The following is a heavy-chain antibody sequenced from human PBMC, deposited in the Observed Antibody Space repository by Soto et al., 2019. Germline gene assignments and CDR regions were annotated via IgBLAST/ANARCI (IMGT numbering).Heavy chain of an antibody. Sequence: ASLKVYCKSAGYAFTTYGITWVRQDPGQGLEWMGWISTYNGNTNYAQSLQGRVTMTRETSSTTAYMELRSLRSDDTAVYYCARVMTTFGVVSKGPDHWGQGTLVPVSS. J-gene: IGHJ4*02. V-gene: IGHV1-18*04. D-gene: IGHD3-3*01. CDR2: ISTYNGNT. CDR1: GYAFTTYG. CDR3: ARVMTTFGVVSKGPDH.